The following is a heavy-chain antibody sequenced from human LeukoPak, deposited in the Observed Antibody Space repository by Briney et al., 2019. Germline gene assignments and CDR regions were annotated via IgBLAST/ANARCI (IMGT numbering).Heavy chain of an antibody. V-gene: IGHV4-38-2*02. CDR3: ARDRSSDYAAASTHFDY. D-gene: IGHD4-17*01. CDR1: GYSISSGYY. CDR2: IYYSGST. J-gene: IGHJ4*02. Sequence: SETLSLTCTVSGYSISSGYYWGWIRQPPGKGLEWIGSIYYSGSTYYNPSLKSRVTISVDTSKNQFSLKLSSVIAADTAVYYCARDRSSDYAAASTHFDYWGQGTLVTVSS.